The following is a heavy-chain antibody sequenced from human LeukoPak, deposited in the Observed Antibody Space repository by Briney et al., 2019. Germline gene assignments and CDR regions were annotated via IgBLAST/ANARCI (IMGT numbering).Heavy chain of an antibody. CDR3: ARGGSYLRTVDI. V-gene: IGHV3-30*02. J-gene: IGHJ3*02. Sequence: GGSLRLSCAASGFTFSTYGMHWVRQAPGKGLEWVAFIRYDGSNKYYADSVKGRLTISRDNSKNTLYLQMNSLRAEDTAVYYCARGGSYLRTVDIWGKGTMVTVSS. D-gene: IGHD1-26*01. CDR1: GFTFSTYG. CDR2: IRYDGSNK.